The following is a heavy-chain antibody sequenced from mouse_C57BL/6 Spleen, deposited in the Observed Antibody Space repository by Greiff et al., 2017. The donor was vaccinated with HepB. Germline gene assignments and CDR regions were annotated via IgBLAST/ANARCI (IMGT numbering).Heavy chain of an antibody. Sequence: EVQGVESGGGLVKPGGSLKLSCAASGFTFSSYAMSWVRQTPEKRLEWVATISDGGSYTYYPDNVKGRFTISRDNAKNNLYLQMSHLKSEDTAMYYGARGGPTIVTTWYFDVWGTGTTVTVSS. CDR1: GFTFSSYA. CDR2: ISDGGSYT. CDR3: ARGGPTIVTTWYFDV. D-gene: IGHD2-5*01. V-gene: IGHV5-4*01. J-gene: IGHJ1*03.